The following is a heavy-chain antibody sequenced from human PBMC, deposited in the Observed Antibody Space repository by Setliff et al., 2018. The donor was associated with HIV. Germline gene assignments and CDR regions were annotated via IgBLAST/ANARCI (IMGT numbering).Heavy chain of an antibody. CDR2: ISSSSSTI. CDR1: GFTLTTYS. Sequence: PGGSLRLSCAASGFTLTTYSMNWVRQAPGKGLEWVSSISSSSSTIYYADSVKGRFTISRDNAKNSLYLQMNSLRAEDTAVYYCARPNYYDSSGSFDYWGQGTLVTVSS. J-gene: IGHJ4*02. D-gene: IGHD3-22*01. V-gene: IGHV3-48*01. CDR3: ARPNYYDSSGSFDY.